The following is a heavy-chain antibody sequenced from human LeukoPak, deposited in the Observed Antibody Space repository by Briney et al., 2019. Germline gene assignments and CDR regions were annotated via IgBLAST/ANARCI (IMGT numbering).Heavy chain of an antibody. CDR1: GYTFTGYY. V-gene: IGHV1-2*02. D-gene: IGHD3-10*01. J-gene: IGHJ4*02. CDR3: VTSSAVGGAQRALDY. CDR2: INPNAGDT. Sequence: ASVEVSCKASGYTFTGYYIHWVRQAPGQGLEWLGWINPNAGDTKYAQKFQGRVTVTRDTSISTAYMELSRLRSDDTAVYYCVTSSAVGGAQRALDYWGQGTLVTVSS.